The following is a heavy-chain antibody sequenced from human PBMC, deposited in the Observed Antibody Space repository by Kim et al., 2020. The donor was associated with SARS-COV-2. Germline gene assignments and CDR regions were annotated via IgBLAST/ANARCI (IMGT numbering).Heavy chain of an antibody. J-gene: IGHJ5*02. Sequence: SETLSLTCAVYGGSFSGYYWSWIRQPPGKGLEWIGEIIHSGSTNYNPSLTSRLTMSVDTSKNQFSLKLSSVTAADTAVYYCARGHRASVDPIWTLMGWFDPWGQGTLVTVSS. V-gene: IGHV4-34*01. CDR2: IIHSGST. D-gene: IGHD2-8*01. CDR3: ARGHRASVDPIWTLMGWFDP. CDR1: GGSFSGYY.